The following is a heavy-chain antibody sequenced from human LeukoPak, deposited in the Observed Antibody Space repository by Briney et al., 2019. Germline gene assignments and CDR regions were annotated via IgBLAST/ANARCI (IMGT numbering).Heavy chain of an antibody. CDR3: AELGITMIGGV. D-gene: IGHD3-10*02. V-gene: IGHV3-30*04. CDR2: IAYDGSNK. CDR1: GFNFNNYA. Sequence: PGGSLRLSCAASGFNFNNYAMHWVRQAPGKGLEWVAVIAYDGSNKYYADSVKGRFTISRDNSKNSLYLQMNSLRAEDTAVYYCAELGITMIGGVWGKGTTVTISS. J-gene: IGHJ6*04.